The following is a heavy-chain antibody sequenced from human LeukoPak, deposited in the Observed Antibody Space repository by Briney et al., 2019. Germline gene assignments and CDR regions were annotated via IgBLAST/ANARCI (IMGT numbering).Heavy chain of an antibody. Sequence: ASVKVSCKVSGYTLTELSMHWVRQAPGKGLEWMGGFDPEVGKTIYAQKFQGRVTMTEDTSTDTAYMELSSLRSEDTAVYYCATRYCSGGSCPNYYYYYINVWGKGTTVTVSS. V-gene: IGHV1-24*01. CDR3: ATRYCSGGSCPNYYYYYINV. J-gene: IGHJ6*03. D-gene: IGHD2-15*01. CDR1: GYTLTELS. CDR2: FDPEVGKT.